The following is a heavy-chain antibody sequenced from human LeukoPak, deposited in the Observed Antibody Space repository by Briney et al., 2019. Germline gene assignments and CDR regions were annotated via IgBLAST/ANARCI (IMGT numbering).Heavy chain of an antibody. CDR2: IIPIFGTA. J-gene: IGHJ5*02. V-gene: IGHV1-69*06. CDR3: ARESRAAADPGFNWFDP. Sequence: GASVKVSCKASGGTFSSYAISWVRQAPGQGLEWMGGIIPIFGTANYAQKFQGRVTITADKSTSTAYMELSSLRSEDTAAYYCARESRAAADPGFNWFDPWGQGTLVTVSS. D-gene: IGHD6-13*01. CDR1: GGTFSSYA.